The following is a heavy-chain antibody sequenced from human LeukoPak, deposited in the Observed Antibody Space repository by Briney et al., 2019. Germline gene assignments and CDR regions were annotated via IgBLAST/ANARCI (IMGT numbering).Heavy chain of an antibody. J-gene: IGHJ6*02. CDR3: ARNTAPGYGLDV. CDR1: GYTFTGYY. V-gene: IGHV1-2*02. Sequence: ASVRVSCKASGYTFTGYYIHWVRQAPGQGFEWMGWIHPNSGATGYAQNFQGRVTMTRDTSISTAYMDLSRLRSDDTAVYYCARNTAPGYGLDVWGQGTPVTVSS. CDR2: IHPNSGAT. D-gene: IGHD5-18*01.